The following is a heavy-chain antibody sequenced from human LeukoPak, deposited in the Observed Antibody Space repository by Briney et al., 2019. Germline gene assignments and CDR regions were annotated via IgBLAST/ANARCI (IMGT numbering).Heavy chain of an antibody. D-gene: IGHD5-12*01. CDR2: IDSSGSSI. J-gene: IGHJ4*02. Sequence: GGSLRLSCAASGFTFSNCEMNWVRQAPGKGQEWVSYIDSSGSSIHYADSVQGRFTISRDNAKNSLFLQMNSLRAEDTAVYYCARDRSSGYGRFEYWGQGTLVTVSS. V-gene: IGHV3-48*03. CDR1: GFTFSNCE. CDR3: ARDRSSGYGRFEY.